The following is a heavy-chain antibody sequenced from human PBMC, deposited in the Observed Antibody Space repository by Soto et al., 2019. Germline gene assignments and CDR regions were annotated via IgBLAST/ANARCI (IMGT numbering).Heavy chain of an antibody. V-gene: IGHV3-11*04. D-gene: IGHD4-4*01. J-gene: IGHJ4*02. Sequence: QGQLVESGGGLVKPGGSLRLSCAASGFSFSDFYMSWIRQAPGKRLECVSYTTSFGRTMYYLDSVKGRFTVSRDNARNSLYLQMNSLTADDTAMYYCARLPYSAYNRHFDYWGQGTLVTVSS. CDR2: TTSFGRTM. CDR3: ARLPYSAYNRHFDY. CDR1: GFSFSDFY.